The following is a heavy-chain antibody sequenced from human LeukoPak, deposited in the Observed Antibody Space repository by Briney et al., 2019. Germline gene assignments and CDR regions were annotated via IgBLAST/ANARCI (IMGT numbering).Heavy chain of an antibody. D-gene: IGHD2-2*01. CDR3: ARVKASSTSWTFDQ. CDR1: GGSTNSYY. CDR2: IYPSGST. J-gene: IGHJ4*02. V-gene: IGHV4-4*07. Sequence: SETLSLTCSVSGGSTNSYYWSWIRQSGGKGLEWIGRIYPSGSTVYNPPLNSRLTMSIDTSKNQFSLTLKSVTATDTAVYYCARVKASSTSWTFDQWGQGALVTVSS.